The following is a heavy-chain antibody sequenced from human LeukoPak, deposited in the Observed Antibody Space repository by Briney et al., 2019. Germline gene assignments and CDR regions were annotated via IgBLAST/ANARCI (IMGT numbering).Heavy chain of an antibody. V-gene: IGHV1-2*02. CDR3: ARGVNYSSSWYPFY. CDR1: GYTFTIYY. CDR2: INPNSGGT. D-gene: IGHD6-13*01. Sequence: GASVKVSCKASGYTFTIYYMHWVRQAPGQGLEWMGWINPNSGGTNYAQKFQGRVTMTRDTSISTAYMELSRLRSDDTAVYYCARGVNYSSSWYPFYWGQGTLVTVSS. J-gene: IGHJ4*02.